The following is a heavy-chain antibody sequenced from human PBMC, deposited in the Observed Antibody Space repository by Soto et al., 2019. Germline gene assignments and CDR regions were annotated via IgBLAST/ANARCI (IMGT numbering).Heavy chain of an antibody. CDR1: GGSVSSGSFY. J-gene: IGHJ4*02. D-gene: IGHD2-2*01. Sequence: PSETLSLTCTVSGGSVSSGSFYWSWIRQPPGKGLEWIGYIYYSGSNTYNPSLKSRVTMSADTSQNQFSLRLSSVTAADTAVYYCARGYCTSTSCSIFNYWGLGTQVTVSS. CDR2: IYYSGSN. V-gene: IGHV4-61*01. CDR3: ARGYCTSTSCSIFNY.